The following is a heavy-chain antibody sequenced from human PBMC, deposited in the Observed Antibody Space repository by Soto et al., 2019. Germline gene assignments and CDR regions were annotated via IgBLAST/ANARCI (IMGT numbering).Heavy chain of an antibody. J-gene: IGHJ3*02. D-gene: IGHD6-6*01. CDR3: ARSIAARQLGEKHAFDI. V-gene: IGHV1-69*13. Sequence: GASVKVSCKASGGTFGSYAISWVRQAPGQGLEWMGGIIPIFGTANYAQKFQGRVTITADESTSTAYMELSSLRSEDTAVYYCARSIAARQLGEKHAFDIWGQGTMVTVSS. CDR1: GGTFGSYA. CDR2: IIPIFGTA.